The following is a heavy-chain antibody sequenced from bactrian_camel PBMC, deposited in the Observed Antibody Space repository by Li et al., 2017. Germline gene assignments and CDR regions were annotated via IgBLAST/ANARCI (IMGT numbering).Heavy chain of an antibody. V-gene: IGHV3S40*01. J-gene: IGHJ4*01. Sequence: VQLVESGGGSVQPGGSLRLSCAASGFTFSSCDMKWVRLAPGNGLEWVASISQSGSRTYYADQVKGRFTISKDNAKNTLYLQMNSLKTEDTAVYYCATGLLADHGLGLGTQVTVS. CDR1: GFTFSSCD. D-gene: IGHD5*01. CDR2: ISQSGSRT.